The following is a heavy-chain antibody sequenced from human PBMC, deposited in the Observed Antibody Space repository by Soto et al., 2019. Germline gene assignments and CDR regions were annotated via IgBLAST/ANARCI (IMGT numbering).Heavy chain of an antibody. CDR3: ARERIVVVVAATGWFDP. Sequence: PSETLSLTCAVSGYSISSGYYWGWIRQPPGKGLEWIGSIYHSGSTYYNPSLKSRVTISVDTSKNQFSLKLSSVTAADTAVYYCARERIVVVVAATGWFDPWGQGTLVTVSS. CDR1: GYSISSGYY. J-gene: IGHJ5*02. CDR2: IYHSGST. D-gene: IGHD2-15*01. V-gene: IGHV4-38-2*02.